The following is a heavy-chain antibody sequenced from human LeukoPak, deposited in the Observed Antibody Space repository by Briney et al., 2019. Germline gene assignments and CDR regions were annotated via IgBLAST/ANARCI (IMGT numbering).Heavy chain of an antibody. CDR3: AKSTRFLVVAATSIDY. CDR1: GFTFSSYA. CDR2: ISGSGGST. D-gene: IGHD2-15*01. J-gene: IGHJ4*02. V-gene: IGHV3-23*01. Sequence: GGSLRLSCAASGFTFSSYAMSWVRQAPGKGLEWVSVISGSGGSTYYADSVKGRFTISRDNSKNTLYLQVNSLRAEDTAVYYCAKSTRFLVVAATSIDYWGQGTLVTVSS.